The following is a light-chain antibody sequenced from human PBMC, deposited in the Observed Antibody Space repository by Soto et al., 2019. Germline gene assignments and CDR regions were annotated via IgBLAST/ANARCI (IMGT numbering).Light chain of an antibody. CDR2: GAS. CDR1: QSVSSN. V-gene: IGKV3-15*01. Sequence: EVVMTQSPATLSASPGERATLSCRASQSVSSNLAWYQQKHGQAPRLLIYGASTRATGIPARFSGSGSGTEFTLTISSLQSEDFAVYYCQQYDNWPPITFGQGTRLEIK. J-gene: IGKJ5*01. CDR3: QQYDNWPPIT.